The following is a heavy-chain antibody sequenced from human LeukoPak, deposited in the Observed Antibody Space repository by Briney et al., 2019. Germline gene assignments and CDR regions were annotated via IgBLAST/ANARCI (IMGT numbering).Heavy chain of an antibody. CDR3: AKAGPYCTNGVCYEYYFDY. J-gene: IGHJ4*02. CDR2: ISWNSGSI. V-gene: IGHV3-9*01. D-gene: IGHD2-8*01. Sequence: GRSLRLSCAASGFTFSSYPMHWVRQAPGKGLEWVSGISWNSGSIGYADSVKGRFTISRDNAKNSLYLQMNSLRAEDTALYYCAKAGPYCTNGVCYEYYFDYWGQGTLVTVSS. CDR1: GFTFSSYP.